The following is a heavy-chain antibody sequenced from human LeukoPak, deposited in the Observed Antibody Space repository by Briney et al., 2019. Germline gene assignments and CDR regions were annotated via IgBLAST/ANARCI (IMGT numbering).Heavy chain of an antibody. CDR3: AREYYSDSSGYFNDFDF. D-gene: IGHD3-22*01. V-gene: IGHV1-46*01. CDR1: GYTFTSYY. J-gene: IGHJ4*02. Sequence: GASVKVSCKASGYTFTSYYMHWVRQAPGQGLEWVGIINPSGDPTTYAQKFQGRVTMTSDMSTSTVYMELSSLRSEDTAVYYCAREYYSDSSGYFNDFDFWGQGTLVTVSS. CDR2: INPSGDPT.